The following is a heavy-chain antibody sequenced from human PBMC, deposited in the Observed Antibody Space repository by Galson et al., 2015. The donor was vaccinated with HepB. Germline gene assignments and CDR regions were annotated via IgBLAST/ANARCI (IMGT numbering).Heavy chain of an antibody. V-gene: IGHV1-24*01. J-gene: IGHJ5*02. CDR3: ATLTLNFKGYCSSTSCLRDNWFDP. CDR2: FDPEDGET. Sequence: SVKVSCKVSGYALTELSMHWVRQAPGKGLEWMGGFDPEDGETIYAQKFQGRVTMTEDTSTDTAYMELSSLRSEDTAVYYCATLTLNFKGYCSSTSCLRDNWFDPWGQGTLVTVPS. D-gene: IGHD2-2*01. CDR1: GYALTELS.